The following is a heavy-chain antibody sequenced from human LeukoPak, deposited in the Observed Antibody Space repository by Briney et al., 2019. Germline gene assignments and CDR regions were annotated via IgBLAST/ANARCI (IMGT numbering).Heavy chain of an antibody. CDR1: GGTFSSYA. CDR3: ARDPPYCTNDVCHGPPGVWFDP. V-gene: IGHV1-69*13. D-gene: IGHD2-8*01. CDR2: IIPIFGTA. J-gene: IGHJ5*02. Sequence: ASVKVSCKASGGTFSSYAISWVRQAPGQGLEWMGGIIPIFGTANYAQKFQGRVTITADESTSTAYMELSSLRSEDTAVYYCARDPPYCTNDVCHGPPGVWFDPWGQGTLVTVSS.